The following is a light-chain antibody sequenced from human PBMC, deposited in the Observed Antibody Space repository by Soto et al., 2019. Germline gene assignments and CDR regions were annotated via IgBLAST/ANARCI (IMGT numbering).Light chain of an antibody. Sequence: QSALTQPASVSGSPGQSITISCTGTSSDVGGYNYVSWYQQHPGKAPKLMIYDVSNRPSGASNRFSGSKSGNTAPLTISGLQAEHEADYYCSSYPSSSTLVVFRAGTKLAVL. V-gene: IGLV2-14*01. CDR2: DVS. J-gene: IGLJ2*01. CDR1: SSDVGGYNY. CDR3: SSYPSSSTLVV.